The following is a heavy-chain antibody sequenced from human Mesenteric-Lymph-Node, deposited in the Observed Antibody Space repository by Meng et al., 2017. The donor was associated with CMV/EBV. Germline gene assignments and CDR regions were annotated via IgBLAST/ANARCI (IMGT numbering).Heavy chain of an antibody. Sequence: GESLKISCAASGFTFSSYAMSWVRQAPGKGLEWVSAISGSGGSTYYADSVKGRFTISRDKSKNTLYLQMNSLRAEDTAVYYCAKPQLGMAYYFDYWGQGTLVTVSS. CDR2: ISGSGGST. D-gene: IGHD7-27*01. CDR1: GFTFSSYA. V-gene: IGHV3-23*01. CDR3: AKPQLGMAYYFDY. J-gene: IGHJ4*02.